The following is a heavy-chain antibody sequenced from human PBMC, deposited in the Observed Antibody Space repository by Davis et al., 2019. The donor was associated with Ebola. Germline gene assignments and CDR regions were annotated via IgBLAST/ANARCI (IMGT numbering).Heavy chain of an antibody. V-gene: IGHV1-69*04. CDR1: GGTFSSYA. Sequence: SVKVSCKASGGTFSSYAISWVRQAPGQGLEWMGRIIPILGIANYAQKFQGRVTITADKSTSTAYMELSSLRSEDTAVYYCATLRATVTTNYYYYGMDVWGQGTTVTVSS. J-gene: IGHJ6*02. CDR3: ATLRATVTTNYYYYGMDV. CDR2: IIPILGIA. D-gene: IGHD4-11*01.